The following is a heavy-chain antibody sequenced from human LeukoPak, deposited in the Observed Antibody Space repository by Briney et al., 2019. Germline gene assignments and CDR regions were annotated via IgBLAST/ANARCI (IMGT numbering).Heavy chain of an antibody. CDR3: ARVGAKGDAFDI. D-gene: IGHD1-26*01. V-gene: IGHV1-18*01. CDR2: ISAYNGNT. Sequence: WISAYNGNTNYAKKLQGRVNMTTDTSKSTAYMELRSLRSEDTAVYYCARVGAKGDAFDIWGQGTMVTVSS. J-gene: IGHJ3*02.